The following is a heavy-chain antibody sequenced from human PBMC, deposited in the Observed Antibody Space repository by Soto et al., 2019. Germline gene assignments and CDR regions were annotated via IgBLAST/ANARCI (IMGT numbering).Heavy chain of an antibody. V-gene: IGHV3-30*03. CDR3: ATDEEKEWLPLGGKVDY. J-gene: IGHJ4*02. D-gene: IGHD3-3*01. CDR1: GLTLSSYG. CDR2: ISYDGSDK. Sequence: QVQLVESGGGVVQPGRSLRLSCAASGLTLSSYGMHWVRQAPGKGLEWVAVISYDGSDKYYANAVKGRFTSFRDNSKNTLYLQMNSLRAEYTAVYYCATDEEKEWLPLGGKVDYWGQGTLVTVSS.